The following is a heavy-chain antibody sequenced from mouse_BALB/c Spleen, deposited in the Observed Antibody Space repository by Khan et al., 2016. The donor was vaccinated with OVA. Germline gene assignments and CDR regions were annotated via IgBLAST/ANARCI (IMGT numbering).Heavy chain of an antibody. J-gene: IGHJ2*01. D-gene: IGHD1-1*01. CDR2: ISYSGNT. Sequence: QLEESGPGLVKPSQSLSLTCTVSGFSITSDYAWNWIRQFPGNKLEWMGFISYSGNTNYNPSLKSRISITRDTSKNQFFLQLNSVTTEDTATYYCARIYGGDFDCWGQGTTLTVS. CDR3: ARIYGGDFDC. V-gene: IGHV3-2*02. CDR1: GFSITSDYA.